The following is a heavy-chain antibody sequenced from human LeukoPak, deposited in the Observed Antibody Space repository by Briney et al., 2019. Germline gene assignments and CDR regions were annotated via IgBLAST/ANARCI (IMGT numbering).Heavy chain of an antibody. D-gene: IGHD6-19*01. CDR2: ISSSGNTI. V-gene: IGHV3-48*03. Sequence: SGGSLRLSCAASGLTFSSYEMNWVRQAPGKGLEWVSYISSSGNTIYYADSVKGRFTISRDNAKNSLYLQMNSLRAEDTAVYYCARVPGSSGWNYYFDYWGQGTLVTVSS. CDR3: ARVPGSSGWNYYFDY. CDR1: GLTFSSYE. J-gene: IGHJ4*02.